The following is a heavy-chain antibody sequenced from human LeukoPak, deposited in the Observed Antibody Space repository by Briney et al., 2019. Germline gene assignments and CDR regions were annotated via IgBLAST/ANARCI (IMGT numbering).Heavy chain of an antibody. CDR3: ARSSHHPEQGWFDP. J-gene: IGHJ5*02. V-gene: IGHV1-69*05. D-gene: IGHD1-14*01. CDR1: GGTFSSHA. CDR2: IIPMFGTA. Sequence: SVKVSCKASGGTFSSHAISWVRQAPGQGREWMGRIIPMFGTANYAQKFQGRVTITTDESTSTAYMELSSLRSEDTAVYYCARSSHHPEQGWFDPWGQGTLVTVSS.